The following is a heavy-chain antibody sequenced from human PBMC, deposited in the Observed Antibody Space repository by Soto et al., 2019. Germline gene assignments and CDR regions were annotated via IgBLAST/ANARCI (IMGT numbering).Heavy chain of an antibody. J-gene: IGHJ4*02. CDR2: ISYDGSNK. V-gene: IGHV3-30-3*02. CDR1: GFPFSSYA. D-gene: IGHD4-4*01. CDR3: AKDWVGGSNRYQLDY. Sequence: GGSLRLSFAASGFPFSSYAMHWVRPAPGKGLEWVAVISYDGSNKYYADSVKGRFTISRDNSKNTLYLQLNSLRREDTAVYYCAKDWVGGSNRYQLDYWGRGTLVTVS.